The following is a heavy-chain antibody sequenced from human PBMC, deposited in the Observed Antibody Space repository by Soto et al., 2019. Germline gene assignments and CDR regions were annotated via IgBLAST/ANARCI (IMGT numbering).Heavy chain of an antibody. CDR3: ARSRGGYFDY. D-gene: IGHD3-16*01. Sequence: SETLSLTCTVSGGSISSSSYYWSWTRQPPGKGLEWIGYIYYSGSTNYNPSLKSRVTISVDTSKNQFSLKLSSVTAADTAVYYCARSRGGYFDYWGQGTLVTVSS. CDR2: IYYSGST. J-gene: IGHJ4*02. V-gene: IGHV4-61*01. CDR1: GGSISSSSYY.